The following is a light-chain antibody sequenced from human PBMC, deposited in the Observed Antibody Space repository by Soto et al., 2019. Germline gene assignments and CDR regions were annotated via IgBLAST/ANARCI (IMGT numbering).Light chain of an antibody. J-gene: IGKJ2*01. Sequence: EIVMTQSPGTLSLSPGERATISCRASQVIGSRYLAWYHQKSGQAPRLLIYGASSRATGIPDRFSGSGSGTDFTLTISRLEPEDFVVYDWQQVGSSIPHTFGQGTKLEIK. CDR1: QVIGSRY. V-gene: IGKV3-20*01. CDR2: GAS. CDR3: QQVGSSIPHT.